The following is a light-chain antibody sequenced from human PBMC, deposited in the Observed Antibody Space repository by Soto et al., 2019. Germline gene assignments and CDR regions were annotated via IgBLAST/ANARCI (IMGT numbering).Light chain of an antibody. J-gene: IGKJ1*01. Sequence: ESVFTQSQGPLSLSPGERATLSCRASQSVGTFFAWYQQKPGQAPRLLIYDASNRATGIPPRFSGSGSGTDFTLTISSLEPEDFAVHYCQQCNNWPQWTFGQGTKVDIK. V-gene: IGKV3-11*01. CDR3: QQCNNWPQWT. CDR2: DAS. CDR1: QSVGTF.